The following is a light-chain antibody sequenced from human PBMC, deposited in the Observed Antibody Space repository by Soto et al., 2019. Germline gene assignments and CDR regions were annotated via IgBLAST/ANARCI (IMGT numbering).Light chain of an antibody. V-gene: IGKV1-39*01. Sequence: DIQMTQSPSSLSASVGDRVTITCRASQSISRNLNWYQHKPGKAPKLLIYAASSLQNGVPSRFSGGGSGTDFTLSISCLQPEDFGTYYCQQSYTTASITFGQGTRLEIK. J-gene: IGKJ5*01. CDR3: QQSYTTASIT. CDR1: QSISRN. CDR2: AAS.